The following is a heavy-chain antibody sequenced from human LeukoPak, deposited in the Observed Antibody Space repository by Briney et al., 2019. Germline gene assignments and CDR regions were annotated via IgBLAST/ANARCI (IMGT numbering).Heavy chain of an antibody. CDR2: IYPGDSDT. J-gene: IGHJ5*02. CDR1: GYSFTSYW. CDR3: ARIAAAGTSRPGYNWFDP. Sequence: GESLKISCKGSGYSFTSYWIGWVRQMPGKGLEWMGIIYPGDSDTRYSPSFQGQVTISADKSISTAYLQWSSLKASDTAMYYCARIAAAGTSRPGYNWFDPWGQGTLVTVSS. D-gene: IGHD6-13*01. V-gene: IGHV5-51*01.